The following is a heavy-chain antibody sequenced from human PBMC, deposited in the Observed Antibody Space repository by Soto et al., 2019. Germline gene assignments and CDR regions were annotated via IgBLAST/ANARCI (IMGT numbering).Heavy chain of an antibody. J-gene: IGHJ6*02. CDR2: IFPKFGTT. CDR3: EAEMTFGKLSVV. Sequence: QVQLVQSGAEVKKPGSSVKVSCKASGDTDTNYVISWVRQAPGQGLEWMGGIFPKFGTTYSAQKLQDRLTITADESTSTVYMQLSTLRHDDTAVYYCEAEMTFGKLSVVCGQGTTVTVSS. CDR1: GDTDTNYV. V-gene: IGHV1-69*01. D-gene: IGHD3-16*02.